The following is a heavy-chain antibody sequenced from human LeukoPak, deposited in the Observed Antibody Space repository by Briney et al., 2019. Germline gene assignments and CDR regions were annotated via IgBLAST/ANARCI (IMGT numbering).Heavy chain of an antibody. CDR1: GFRFSISW. CDR2: IKEDGSDK. J-gene: IGHJ4*02. D-gene: IGHD2-15*01. V-gene: IGHV3-7*01. Sequence: GGFLRLSCAASGFRFSISWMTWVRQAPGKGLEWVASIKEDGSDKYYVDSVKGRFTISRDNAKNSLYLQMNSLRAEDTAVYYCARDQRASPAASDSWGQGTLVTVSS. CDR3: ARDQRASPAASDS.